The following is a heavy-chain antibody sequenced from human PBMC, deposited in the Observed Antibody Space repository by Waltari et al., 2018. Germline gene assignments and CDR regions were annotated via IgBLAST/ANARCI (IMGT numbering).Heavy chain of an antibody. Sequence: EVQLVESGGGLVQPGGSPRLSCAASGFTFSSYWMSWVRQAPGKWLEWVANIKQDGSEKYYVDSVKGRFTISRDNAKNSLYLQMNSLRAEDTAVYYCAREGEYSCFDYWGQGTLVTVSS. CDR3: AREGEYSCFDY. CDR2: IKQDGSEK. J-gene: IGHJ4*02. D-gene: IGHD5-18*01. V-gene: IGHV3-7*01. CDR1: GFTFSSYW.